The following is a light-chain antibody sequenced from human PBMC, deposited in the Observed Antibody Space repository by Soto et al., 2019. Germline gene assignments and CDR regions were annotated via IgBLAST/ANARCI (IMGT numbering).Light chain of an antibody. Sequence: DIQMTQSPSPLSASIGDRVTISCRASQDIGAYVNWYQHKQGKAPRVLMYAASNLKSGVPPRFSGSGVGRDFTLTISDLQPEDFATYYCQHSYSTRTFGKGTKVDIK. CDR3: QHSYSTRT. J-gene: IGKJ1*01. CDR1: QDIGAY. CDR2: AAS. V-gene: IGKV1-39*01.